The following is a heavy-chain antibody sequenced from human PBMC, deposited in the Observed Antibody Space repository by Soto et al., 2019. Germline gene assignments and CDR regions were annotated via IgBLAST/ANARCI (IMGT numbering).Heavy chain of an antibody. D-gene: IGHD5-12*01. CDR2: ISSSTSYM. CDR3: ARFRRDGYNLDY. J-gene: IGHJ4*02. Sequence: EVQLVESGGGLVKPGGSLRLSRAASGFTFSSYSMNWVRQAPGKGLEWVSSISSSTSYMYYADSVKGRFTISRDNARNSLYLQMNSLRAEDTAVYYCARFRRDGYNLDYWGQGTLVTVSS. CDR1: GFTFSSYS. V-gene: IGHV3-21*01.